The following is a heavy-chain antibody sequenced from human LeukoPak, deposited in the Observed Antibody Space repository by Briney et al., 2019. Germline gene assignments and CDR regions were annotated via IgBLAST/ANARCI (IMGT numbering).Heavy chain of an antibody. Sequence: SETLSLTCTVSGGSISSYYWSWIRQPPGKGLEWIGYIYYSGSTNYNPSLKSRVTISVDTSKNQFSLKLSTVTAADTAVYYCARDDWNDVLDYWGQGTLVTVSS. D-gene: IGHD1-1*01. CDR3: ARDDWNDVLDY. CDR2: IYYSGST. J-gene: IGHJ4*02. V-gene: IGHV4-59*01. CDR1: GGSISSYY.